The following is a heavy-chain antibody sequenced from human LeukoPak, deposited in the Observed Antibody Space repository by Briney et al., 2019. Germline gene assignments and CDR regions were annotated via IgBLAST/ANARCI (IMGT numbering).Heavy chain of an antibody. Sequence: PSETLSLTCTVSGGSISSYYWSWIRQPPRKGLEWIGEVHLDGRTNYNPSLKSRLIMSVDLPENHISLKLTSVTAADTAVYYCAREGGFYRPLDYSGQGTLVTVSS. CDR3: AREGGFYRPLDY. CDR1: GGSISSYY. CDR2: VHLDGRT. J-gene: IGHJ4*02. D-gene: IGHD3-3*01. V-gene: IGHV4-59*12.